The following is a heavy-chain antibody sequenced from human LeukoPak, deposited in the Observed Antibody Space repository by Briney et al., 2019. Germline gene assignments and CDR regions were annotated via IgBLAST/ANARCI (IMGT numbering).Heavy chain of an antibody. CDR1: GGTFSSYA. CDR3: ARKLSGIFHLDY. CDR2: IIPIFGTS. V-gene: IGHV1-69*01. Sequence: SVKVSCRDSGGTFSSYAINCVRQAPGQGLEWMGAIIPIFGTSNYAQKFQGRVTITADESTSTAYMELTSLRSEDTAVYYCARKLSGIFHLDYWGGENLVTVSS. J-gene: IGHJ4*02. D-gene: IGHD1-26*01.